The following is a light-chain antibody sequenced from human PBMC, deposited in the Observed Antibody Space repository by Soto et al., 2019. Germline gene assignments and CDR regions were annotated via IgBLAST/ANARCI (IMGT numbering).Light chain of an antibody. J-gene: IGKJ2*01. CDR1: QSVSSY. V-gene: IGKV3-11*01. Sequence: EIVLTQSTATLSLSPGERATLSCRASQSVSSYLAWYQQKPGQAPRLLIYDAFNRATGIPARFSGSGSGTDFTLTISSLEPEDFAVYYCQQRSNWPPYTFGQGTKLEIK. CDR3: QQRSNWPPYT. CDR2: DAF.